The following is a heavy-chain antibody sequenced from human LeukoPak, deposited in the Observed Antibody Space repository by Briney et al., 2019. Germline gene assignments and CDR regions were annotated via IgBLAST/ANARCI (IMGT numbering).Heavy chain of an antibody. CDR1: GGSISSSSYY. Sequence: SETLSLTCTVSGGSISSSSYYWGWIRQPPGKGLEWIGSIYYSGSTYYNPSLKSRVTISVDTSKNQFSLKLSSVTAADTAVYYCASGGNYDILTGYELYYFDYWGQGTLVTVSS. D-gene: IGHD3-9*01. CDR2: IYYSGST. J-gene: IGHJ4*02. CDR3: ASGGNYDILTGYELYYFDY. V-gene: IGHV4-39*01.